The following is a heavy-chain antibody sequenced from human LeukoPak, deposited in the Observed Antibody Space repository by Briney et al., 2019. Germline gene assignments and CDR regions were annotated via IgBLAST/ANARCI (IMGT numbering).Heavy chain of an antibody. CDR3: ARGTETYYDSSAYYSY. CDR2: INWYGGST. V-gene: IGHV3-20*04. D-gene: IGHD3-22*01. CDR1: GFPFDDYG. J-gene: IGHJ4*02. Sequence: PGWDLSLSCAASGFPFDDYGMGWVRQGPGKGLEGVSGINWYGGSTGYADSVKGRFTISRDNAKNSLYLQMTSLRAEDTAFYYCARGTETYYDSSAYYSYWGQRTLVTVSS.